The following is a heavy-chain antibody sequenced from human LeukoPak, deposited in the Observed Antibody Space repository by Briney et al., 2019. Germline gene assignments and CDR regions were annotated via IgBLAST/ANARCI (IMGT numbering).Heavy chain of an antibody. CDR1: GYTFTGYY. J-gene: IGHJ4*02. CDR2: INPNSGGT. Sequence: ASVKVSCKVSGYTFTGYYMHWVRQAPGQGLEWMGWINPNSGGTNYAQKFQGRVTMTRDTSISTAYMELSRLRSDDTAVYYCARGRSIAARTDYWGQGTLVTVSS. CDR3: ARGRSIAARTDY. D-gene: IGHD6-6*01. V-gene: IGHV1-2*02.